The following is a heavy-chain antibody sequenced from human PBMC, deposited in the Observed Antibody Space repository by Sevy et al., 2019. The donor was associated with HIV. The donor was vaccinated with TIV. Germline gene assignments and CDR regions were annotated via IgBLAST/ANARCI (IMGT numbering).Heavy chain of an antibody. V-gene: IGHV3-48*02. CDR3: ARDRGGNNFVAFDI. J-gene: IGHJ3*02. Sequence: GGSLRLSCAASGFSFSDYGMNWVRQAPGKGVEWISYISSKSTTIFYAASVRGRFTISRDNAKSSLYLQVNSLRDEDAAVYYCARDRGGNNFVAFDIWGQGTMVTVSS. D-gene: IGHD2-15*01. CDR2: ISSKSTTI. CDR1: GFSFSDYG.